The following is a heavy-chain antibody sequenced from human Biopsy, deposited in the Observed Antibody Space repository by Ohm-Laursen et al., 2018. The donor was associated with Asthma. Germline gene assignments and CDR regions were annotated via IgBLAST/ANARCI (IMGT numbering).Heavy chain of an antibody. J-gene: IGHJ5*02. V-gene: IGHV1-69*13. CDR2: INSVFGTT. CDR1: GGTFNTYV. Sequence: VKISCKSLGGTFNTYVIGWVRQAPGQGLEWMGGINSVFGTTTYPQKFQDRVTITADDSTSTAYMELSSLRSEDTAVYYCARKAGSCISRTCYSLDLWGQGTLVTVSS. CDR3: ARKAGSCISRTCYSLDL. D-gene: IGHD2-2*01.